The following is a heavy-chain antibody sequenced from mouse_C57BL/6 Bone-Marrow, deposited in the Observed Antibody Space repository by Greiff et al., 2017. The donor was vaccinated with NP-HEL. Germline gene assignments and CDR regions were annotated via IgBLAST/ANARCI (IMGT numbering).Heavy chain of an antibody. J-gene: IGHJ4*01. Sequence: QVQLKESGPGLVAPSQSLSITCTVSGFSLTSYGVHWVRQPPGKGLEWLVVIWSDGSTTYNSALKSRLSISKDNSKSQVFLKMNSLQTDDTAMYYCASSLITTARYYAMDYWGQGTSVTVSS. CDR3: ASSLITTARYYAMDY. CDR2: IWSDGST. D-gene: IGHD1-1*01. V-gene: IGHV2-6*03. CDR1: GFSLTSYG.